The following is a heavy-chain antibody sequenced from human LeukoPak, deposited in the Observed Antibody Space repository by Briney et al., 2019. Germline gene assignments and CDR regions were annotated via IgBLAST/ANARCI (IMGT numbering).Heavy chain of an antibody. Sequence: SETLSLTCTVSGGSISSYYWSWIRQPPGKGLEWIGYIYYSGSTNYNPSLKSRVAISLDTSKNQFSLKLTSVTAADTAVYYCARQSPISRAIDCWGQGTLVTVSS. CDR1: GGSISSYY. CDR2: IYYSGST. J-gene: IGHJ4*02. V-gene: IGHV4-59*08. CDR3: ARQSPISRAIDC.